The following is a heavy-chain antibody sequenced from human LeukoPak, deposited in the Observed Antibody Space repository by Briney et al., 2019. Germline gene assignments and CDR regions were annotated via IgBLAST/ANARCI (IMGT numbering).Heavy chain of an antibody. D-gene: IGHD3-3*02. J-gene: IGHJ4*02. CDR3: ARTHFADS. V-gene: IGHV3-33*08. CDR1: GFTFSSYS. CDR2: IWYDGSNK. Sequence: GGSLRLSCAASGFTFSSYSMNWVRQAPGKGLEWVAVIWYDGSNKYYADSVKGRFTISRDNSKNTVYLQMNSLRAEDTAVYYCARTHFADSWGQGTLVTVSS.